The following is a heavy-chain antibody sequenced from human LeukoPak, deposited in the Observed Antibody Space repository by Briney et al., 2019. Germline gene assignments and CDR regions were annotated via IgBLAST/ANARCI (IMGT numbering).Heavy chain of an antibody. D-gene: IGHD3-9*01. CDR3: AAYYDVLTGSVNWFDP. Sequence: GGSLRLSCAASGFTFSSCAMSWVRQAPGKGLEWVSSIGGSAGTTYYADSVKGRFTISRDNSKNTLYLQMNSLRAEDTAVYYCAAYYDVLTGSVNWFDPWGQGTLVTVSS. CDR2: IGGSAGTT. J-gene: IGHJ5*02. V-gene: IGHV3-23*01. CDR1: GFTFSSCA.